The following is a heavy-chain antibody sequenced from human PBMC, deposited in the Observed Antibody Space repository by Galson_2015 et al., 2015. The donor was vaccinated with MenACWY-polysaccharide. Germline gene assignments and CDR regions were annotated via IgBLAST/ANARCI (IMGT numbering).Heavy chain of an antibody. D-gene: IGHD3-16*02. CDR3: ARGKSWGSYRFFDY. CDR2: LYSLGGT. CDR1: GFTINSNY. J-gene: IGHJ4*02. Sequence: SLRLSCAASGFTINSNYMNWVRQAPGKGLEWVSVLYSLGGTYYADPVKGRFTISRDNSKNTLYLQMNSLKSEDTAVYFCARGKSWGSYRFFDYWGQGTPVTVSS. V-gene: IGHV3-66*02.